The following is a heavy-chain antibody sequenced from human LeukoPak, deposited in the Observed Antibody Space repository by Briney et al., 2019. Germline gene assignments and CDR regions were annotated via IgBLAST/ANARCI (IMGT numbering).Heavy chain of an antibody. Sequence: GGSLRLCCAASGFTFSSAGMHWVRQAPGKGLEWVAVILYDGSKEYYPDSVKGRFTISRDNSKDTLYLQMNSLRVEDTAVYYCAKEQSSGWYRVADHWGQGTLVTVSS. J-gene: IGHJ4*02. D-gene: IGHD6-19*01. CDR1: GFTFSSAG. CDR3: AKEQSSGWYRVADH. CDR2: ILYDGSKE. V-gene: IGHV3-30*18.